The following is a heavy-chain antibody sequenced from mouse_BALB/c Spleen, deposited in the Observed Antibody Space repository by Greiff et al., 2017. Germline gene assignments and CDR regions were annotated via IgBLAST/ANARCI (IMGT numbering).Heavy chain of an antibody. D-gene: IGHD2-4*01. CDR1: GYTFTEYI. CDR3: ARHEERRVSTMITTEDYYAMDY. Sequence: QVQLKQSGAELVKPGASVKLSCKASGYTFTEYIIHWVKQRSGQGLEWIGWFYPGSGSIKYNEKFKDKATLTADKSSSTVYMELSRLTSEDSAVYFCARHEERRVSTMITTEDYYAMDYWGQGTSVTVSS. CDR2: FYPGSGSI. J-gene: IGHJ4*01. V-gene: IGHV1-62-2*01.